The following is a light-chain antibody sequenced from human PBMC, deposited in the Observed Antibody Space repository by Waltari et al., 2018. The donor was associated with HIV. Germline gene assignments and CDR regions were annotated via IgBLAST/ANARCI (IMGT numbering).Light chain of an antibody. CDR3: AAWDDSLSGYV. CDR1: SSNIGSNY. Sequence: LTQPPSASGTPGQRVTISCSGRSSNIGSNYVYWYQQLPGTAPKLLIYRNNQRPSGVPDRFSGSKSGTSASLAISGLRSEDEADYYCAAWDDSLSGYVFGTGTKVTVL. CDR2: RNN. V-gene: IGLV1-47*01. J-gene: IGLJ1*01.